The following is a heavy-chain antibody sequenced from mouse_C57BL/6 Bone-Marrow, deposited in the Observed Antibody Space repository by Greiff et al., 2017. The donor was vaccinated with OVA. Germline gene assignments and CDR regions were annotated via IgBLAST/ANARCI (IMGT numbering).Heavy chain of an antibody. CDR1: GYAFTNYL. Sequence: QVQLQQSGAELVRPGTSVKVSCKASGYAFTNYLIEWVKQRPGQGLEWIGVINPGSGGTNYNEKFKGKATLTADKSSSTAYMQLSSLTSEDSAVYFCARWKLRDYFEGWGKGTTLTVSS. J-gene: IGHJ2*01. V-gene: IGHV1-54*01. D-gene: IGHD2-1*01. CDR3: ARWKLRDYFEG. CDR2: INPGSGGT.